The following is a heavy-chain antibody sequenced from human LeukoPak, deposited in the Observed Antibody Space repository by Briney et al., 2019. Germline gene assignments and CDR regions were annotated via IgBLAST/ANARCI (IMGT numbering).Heavy chain of an antibody. CDR1: GYSISSGYY. D-gene: IGHD3-9*01. V-gene: IGHV4-38-2*02. CDR3: AVLRYFDWLNKGDY. Sequence: SETLSLTCTVSGYSISSGYYWGWIRQPPGKGLEWIGSIYHSGSTYYNPSLKSRVTISVDTSKNQFSLKLSSVTAADTAVYYCAVLRYFDWLNKGDYWGQGTLVTVSS. J-gene: IGHJ4*02. CDR2: IYHSGST.